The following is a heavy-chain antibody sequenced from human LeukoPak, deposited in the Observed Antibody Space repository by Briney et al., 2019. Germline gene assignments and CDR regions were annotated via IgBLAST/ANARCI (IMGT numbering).Heavy chain of an antibody. Sequence: GGSLRLSCAASGFTVSSQYMSWVRQAPGKGLEWVSVIYTGGTTHYADSVQGRFTISRDNAKNTLYLQMNSLRAEDTAVYYCARRKVVSAYYYGMDVWGQGTTVTVSS. J-gene: IGHJ6*02. D-gene: IGHD2-2*01. V-gene: IGHV3-66*01. CDR1: GFTVSSQY. CDR3: ARRKVVSAYYYGMDV. CDR2: IYTGGTT.